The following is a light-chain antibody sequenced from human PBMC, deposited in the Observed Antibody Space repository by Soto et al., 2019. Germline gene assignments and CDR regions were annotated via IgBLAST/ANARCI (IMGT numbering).Light chain of an antibody. Sequence: EIVLTQSPGTLSLSPGERATLSCRASQRVSSSYLAWYQQKPGQAPRLLIYGASSRATGIPDRFSGSGSGTDFTLTISRLEPEDFAVYYCQQYGSSLCTFCQGTKVEIK. CDR2: GAS. CDR3: QQYGSSLCT. J-gene: IGKJ1*01. CDR1: QRVSSSY. V-gene: IGKV3-20*01.